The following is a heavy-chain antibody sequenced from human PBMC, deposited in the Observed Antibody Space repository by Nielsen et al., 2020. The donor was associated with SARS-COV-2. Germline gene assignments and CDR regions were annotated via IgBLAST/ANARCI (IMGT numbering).Heavy chain of an antibody. CDR1: GHNFTSYW. D-gene: IGHD2-21*02. J-gene: IGHJ3*02. CDR2: IYPGDSDT. CDR3: ARQGGDWGAFDI. V-gene: IGHV5-51*01. Sequence: GGSLRLSCKVSGHNFTSYWITWVRQMPGKGLEWMGIIYPGDSDTRYSPSFQGQVTISADKSISTAYLQWSSLKASDTAMYYCARQGGDWGAFDIWGQGTMVTVSS.